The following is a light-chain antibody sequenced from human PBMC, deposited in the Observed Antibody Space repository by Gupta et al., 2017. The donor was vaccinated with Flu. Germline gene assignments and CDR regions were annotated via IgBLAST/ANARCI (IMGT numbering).Light chain of an antibody. CDR1: SSDVGGYNY. CDR3: CSYAGSNTLF. CDR2: DVT. Sequence: QSALTQPRSVSGSPGPSVSISCTGTSSDVGGYNYVAVYQHDPGKSHKLMIYDVTERPSGVPERFSASKSDNTASLTISGLQAEDEADYYCCSYAGSNTLFFGGGTKVTVL. J-gene: IGLJ2*01. V-gene: IGLV2-11*01.